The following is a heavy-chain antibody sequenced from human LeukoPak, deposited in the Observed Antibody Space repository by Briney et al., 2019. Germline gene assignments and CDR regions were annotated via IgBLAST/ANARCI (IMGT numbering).Heavy chain of an antibody. CDR3: ARGSGRWFDAFDI. V-gene: IGHV3-53*01. CDR2: IYSGGST. J-gene: IGHJ3*02. D-gene: IGHD2-15*01. Sequence: PGGSLRLSCAASGFTVSSNYMSWVRQAPGKGLEWVSVIYSGGSTYYTDSVKGRFTISRDNSKNTLYLQMNSLRAEDTAVYYCARGSGRWFDAFDIWGQGTMVTVSS. CDR1: GFTVSSNY.